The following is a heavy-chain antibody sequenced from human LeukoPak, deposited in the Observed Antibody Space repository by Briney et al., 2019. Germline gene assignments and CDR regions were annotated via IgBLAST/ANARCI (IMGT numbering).Heavy chain of an antibody. CDR3: SLVLRFLEWLFRGYYYMDV. CDR2: IIPIFGTA. V-gene: IGHV1-69*05. Sequence: SVKVSCKASGGTFSSYAISWVRQAPGQGLEWMGGIIPIFGTANYAQKFQGSVTITTDESTSTAYMELSSLRSEDTAVYYCSLVLRFLEWLFRGYYYMDVWGKGTTVTVSS. D-gene: IGHD3-3*01. J-gene: IGHJ6*03. CDR1: GGTFSSYA.